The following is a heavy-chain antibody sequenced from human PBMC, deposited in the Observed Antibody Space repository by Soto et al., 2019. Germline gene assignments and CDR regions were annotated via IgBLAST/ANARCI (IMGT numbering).Heavy chain of an antibody. CDR2: IYCSGGT. D-gene: IGHD6-19*01. CDR3: TREQSDDNYFDP. V-gene: IGHV4-61*08. CDR1: GAALSSGGYF. Sequence: PSETLSLTCTVSGAALSSGGYFYTWVRQPPGKGLEWLGYIYCSGGTNCNPSLKSRVTISLDKSKSQFSLRLISVTAADTAVYYCTREQSDDNYFDPWGQGTLGTVSA. J-gene: IGHJ5*02.